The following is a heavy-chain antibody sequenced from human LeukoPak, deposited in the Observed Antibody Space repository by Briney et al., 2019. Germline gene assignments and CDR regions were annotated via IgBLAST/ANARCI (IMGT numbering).Heavy chain of an antibody. Sequence: GRSLRLSCAASGFTFSSYAMHRVRQAPGKGLEWVAVISYDGSNKYYADSVKGRFTISRDNSKNTLYLQMNSLRAEDTAVYYCARAHRYSSSWYDYWGQGTLVTVSS. CDR3: ARAHRYSSSWYDY. D-gene: IGHD6-13*01. J-gene: IGHJ4*02. CDR1: GFTFSSYA. V-gene: IGHV3-30*04. CDR2: ISYDGSNK.